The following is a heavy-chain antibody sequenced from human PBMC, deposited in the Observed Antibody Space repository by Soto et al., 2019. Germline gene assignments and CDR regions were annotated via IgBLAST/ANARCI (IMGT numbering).Heavy chain of an antibody. CDR3: ARDPYELERRRFCYYGMDV. CDR1: GGTFSSYA. V-gene: IGHV1-69*01. Sequence: QVQLVQSGAEVKKPGSSVKVSCKASGGTFSSYAISWVRQAPGQGLEWMGGVIPIFGTANYAQKFQGRVTITADESTSTAYMVVSSLRSEDTAVYYCARDPYELERRRFCYYGMDVWGQGTTVTVSS. J-gene: IGHJ6*02. D-gene: IGHD1-1*01. CDR2: VIPIFGTA.